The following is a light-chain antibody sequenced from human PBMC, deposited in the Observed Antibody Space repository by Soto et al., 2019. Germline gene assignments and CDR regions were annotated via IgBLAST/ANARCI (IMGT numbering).Light chain of an antibody. CDR2: DAS. Sequence: EIVMTQSPAALSVSLGERVSLTCRASQAVSSYLAWYQQKPGQAPRLLISDASTRATDIPDRFSGSGSGTDFTLTISSLPSSDLAVYYCLQYSTWPPLYTFGQGTKLEIK. V-gene: IGKV3-15*01. CDR1: QAVSSY. J-gene: IGKJ2*01. CDR3: LQYSTWPPLYT.